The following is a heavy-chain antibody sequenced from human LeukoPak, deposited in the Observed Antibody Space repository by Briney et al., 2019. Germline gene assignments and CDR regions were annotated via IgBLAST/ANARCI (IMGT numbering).Heavy chain of an antibody. CDR3: ARGGYDPLRYFDY. CDR1: GGSFSGYY. J-gene: IGHJ4*02. Sequence: SETLSLTCAVYGGSFSGYYWSWIRQPPGKGLEWIGEINHSGSTNYNPSLKSRVTISVDTSKNQLSLKLSSVTAADTAVYYCARGGYDPLRYFDYWGQGTLVTVSS. V-gene: IGHV4-34*01. D-gene: IGHD5-12*01. CDR2: INHSGST.